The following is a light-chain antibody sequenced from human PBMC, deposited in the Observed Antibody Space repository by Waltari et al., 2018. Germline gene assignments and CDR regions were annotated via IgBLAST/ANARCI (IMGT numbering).Light chain of an antibody. CDR1: QSVGSSS. J-gene: IGKJ1*01. Sequence: EIVLTQSPGTASLSPGDRVTLSCRASQSVGSSSLAWYQQKPGQAPRLVIYRASRRATGIPNRCSGSGSGKDFSLTSSRMEPEDGAVYYWQQHGTLPATFGQGTKVEIK. V-gene: IGKV3-20*01. CDR3: QQHGTLPAT. CDR2: RAS.